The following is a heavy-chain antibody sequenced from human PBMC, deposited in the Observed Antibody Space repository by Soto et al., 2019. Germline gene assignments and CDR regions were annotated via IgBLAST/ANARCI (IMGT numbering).Heavy chain of an antibody. V-gene: IGHV1-58*02. Sequence: VASVKVSCKASGFTFTSSAMQWVRQARGQRLEWIGWIVVGSGNTNYAQKFQERVTITRDMSTSTAYMELSSLRSEDTAVYYCAAGNVVATIFDYWGQGTLVNVSS. D-gene: IGHD5-12*01. CDR2: IVVGSGNT. CDR1: GFTFTSSA. J-gene: IGHJ4*02. CDR3: AAGNVVATIFDY.